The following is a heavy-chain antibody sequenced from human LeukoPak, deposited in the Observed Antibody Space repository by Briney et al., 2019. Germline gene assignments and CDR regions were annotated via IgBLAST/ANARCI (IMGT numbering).Heavy chain of an antibody. V-gene: IGHV1-18*01. D-gene: IGHD6-19*01. J-gene: IGHJ4*02. Sequence: ASVKVSCKASGGAFSSNAITWVRQAPGQGLEWMGWISAYNGNTNYAQKLQGRVTMTTDTSTSTAYMELRSLRSDDTAVYYCARDSAGYSSGWYGDYWGQGTLVTVSS. CDR1: GGAFSSNA. CDR2: ISAYNGNT. CDR3: ARDSAGYSSGWYGDY.